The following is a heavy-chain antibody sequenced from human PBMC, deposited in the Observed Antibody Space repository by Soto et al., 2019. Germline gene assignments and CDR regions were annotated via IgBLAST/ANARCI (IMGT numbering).Heavy chain of an antibody. CDR2: IFHTGTI. CDR3: AREEYSSGWYVFPSYFDY. J-gene: IGHJ4*02. D-gene: IGHD6-19*01. Sequence: QVQLQESGPGLVRPSETLSLTCAVSGGSISSNNWWNWVRQPPGKGLEWIGEIFHTGTINYNPSLKSRVTISVDKSKNQFSLSLSYVTADDTAGYYCAREEYSSGWYVFPSYFDYWGQGILVTVSS. V-gene: IGHV4-4*02. CDR1: GGSISSNNW.